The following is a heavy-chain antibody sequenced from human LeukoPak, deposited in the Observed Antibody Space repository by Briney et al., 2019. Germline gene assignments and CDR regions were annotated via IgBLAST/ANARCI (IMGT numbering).Heavy chain of an antibody. J-gene: IGHJ4*02. CDR2: ISSSSSYI. CDR3: ARDSTVVVVAATPPDY. D-gene: IGHD2-15*01. Sequence: PGGALRLSCAASGFTLSSYSMNWVPQAPRKGLEWVSSISSSSSYIYCADSVKGRFTISRDNAKNSLYLQMNSLRAEDTAVYYCARDSTVVVVAATPPDYWGQGTLVTVSS. CDR1: GFTLSSYS. V-gene: IGHV3-21*01.